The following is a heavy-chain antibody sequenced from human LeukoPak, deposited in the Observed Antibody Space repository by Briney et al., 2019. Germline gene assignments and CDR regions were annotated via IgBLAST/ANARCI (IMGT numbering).Heavy chain of an antibody. CDR1: GYTFTSYG. D-gene: IGHD3-10*01. V-gene: IGHV1-8*02. CDR2: MSPDSGNT. CDR3: ARNPYGSGTWDV. J-gene: IGHJ6*02. Sequence: ASVKVSCKASGYTFTSYGISWVRQASGQGLEWVGWMSPDSGNTGCAQKFQGRVTMTRNNPISTAYLELSSLTSEDTAVYYCARNPYGSGTWDVWGQGTTVTVSS.